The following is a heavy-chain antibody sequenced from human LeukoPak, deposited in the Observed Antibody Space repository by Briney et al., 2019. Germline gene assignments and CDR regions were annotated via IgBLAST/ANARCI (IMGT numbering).Heavy chain of an antibody. Sequence: PSETLSLTCTVSGGSISSGSYYWSWIRQPAGKGLEWIGRIYTSGSTNYNPSLKSRVTISVDTSKNQFSLKLSSVTAADAAVYYCARLYDSSGRKVDYWGQGTLVTVSS. CDR3: ARLYDSSGRKVDY. CDR2: IYTSGST. J-gene: IGHJ4*02. D-gene: IGHD3-22*01. CDR1: GGSISSGSYY. V-gene: IGHV4-61*02.